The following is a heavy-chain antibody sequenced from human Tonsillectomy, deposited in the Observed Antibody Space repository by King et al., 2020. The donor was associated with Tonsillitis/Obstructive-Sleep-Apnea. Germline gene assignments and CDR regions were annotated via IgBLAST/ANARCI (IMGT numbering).Heavy chain of an antibody. CDR3: ARDSKDLDYYYYYMDV. J-gene: IGHJ6*03. CDR2: IITNTWTP. Sequence: VQLVQSGSELRKPWASVKGSCKASGYTFTSFGINWVRQAPGQGLEWMGWIITNTWTPTYAHGFTGRFVFSLDTSVSTAYLQISSLKAEDTAVYYCARDSKDLDYYYYYMDVWGKGTTVTVSS. CDR1: GYTFTSFG. D-gene: IGHD2-15*01. V-gene: IGHV7-4-1*02.